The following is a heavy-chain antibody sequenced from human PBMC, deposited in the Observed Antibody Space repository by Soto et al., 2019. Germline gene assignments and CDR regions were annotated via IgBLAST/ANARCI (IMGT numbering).Heavy chain of an antibody. CDR2: IIPILGIA. V-gene: IGHV1-69*04. CDR3: ARGGPYYYDSSGYYDY. J-gene: IGHJ4*02. Sequence: GASVKVSCKASGYTFTSYGISWVRQAPGQGLEWMGRIIPILGIANYAQKFQGRVTITADKSTSTAYMELSSLRSEDTAVYYCARGGPYYYDSSGYYDYWGQGTLVTVSS. D-gene: IGHD3-22*01. CDR1: GYTFTSYG.